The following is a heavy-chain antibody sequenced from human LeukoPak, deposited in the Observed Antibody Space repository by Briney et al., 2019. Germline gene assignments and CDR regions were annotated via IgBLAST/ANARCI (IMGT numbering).Heavy chain of an antibody. CDR3: ARYVHGVNFDY. CDR2: INPSGGST. D-gene: IGHD2-8*01. Sequence: ASVKVSCKASGYTFTNYYMHWVRQAPGQGLEWMGIINPSGGSTTYAQMFQGRVTMTRDTSTSTVYMELSSLRSEDTAVYYCARYVHGVNFDYWGQGTLVTVSS. CDR1: GYTFTNYY. J-gene: IGHJ4*02. V-gene: IGHV1-46*01.